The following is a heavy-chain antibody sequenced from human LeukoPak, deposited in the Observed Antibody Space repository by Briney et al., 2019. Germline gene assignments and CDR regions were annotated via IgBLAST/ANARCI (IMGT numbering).Heavy chain of an antibody. J-gene: IGHJ4*02. V-gene: IGHV1-18*01. D-gene: IGHD2-15*01. CDR2: ISAYNGNT. CDR3: AREQLYCSGGSCYSVSDY. Sequence: ASVKVSCKASGYTFTSYGISWLRQAPGQGLEWMGWISAYNGNTNYAQKLQGRVTMTTDTSTSTAYMELRSLRSDDTAVYYCAREQLYCSGGSCYSVSDYWGQGTLVTVSS. CDR1: GYTFTSYG.